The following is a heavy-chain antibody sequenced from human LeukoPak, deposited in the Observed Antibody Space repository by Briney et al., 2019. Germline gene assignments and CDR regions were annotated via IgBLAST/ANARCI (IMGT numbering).Heavy chain of an antibody. J-gene: IGHJ4*02. CDR3: AKDVLRFLEWLPDY. V-gene: IGHV3-30*18. D-gene: IGHD3-3*01. Sequence: PGGSLRLSCAASGFTFSNAWMNWVRQAPGKGLEWVAVISYDGSNKYYADSVKGRFTMSRDNSKNTLYLQMNSLRAEDTAVYYCAKDVLRFLEWLPDYWGQGTLVTVSS. CDR1: GFTFSNAW. CDR2: ISYDGSNK.